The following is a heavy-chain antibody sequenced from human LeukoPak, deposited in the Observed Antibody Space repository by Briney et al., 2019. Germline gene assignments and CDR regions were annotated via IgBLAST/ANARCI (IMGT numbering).Heavy chain of an antibody. CDR2: INPSGGSS. Sequence: ASVKVSCKASGDTFTSYYMHWVRQAPGQGLEWMGIINPSGGSSSYAQKFQGRVTMTRDTSTSTVYMELSSLRSEDTAVYYCAKDAGSSGWLYYFDYWGQGTLVTVSS. CDR1: GDTFTSYY. CDR3: AKDAGSSGWLYYFDY. D-gene: IGHD6-19*01. V-gene: IGHV1-46*01. J-gene: IGHJ4*02.